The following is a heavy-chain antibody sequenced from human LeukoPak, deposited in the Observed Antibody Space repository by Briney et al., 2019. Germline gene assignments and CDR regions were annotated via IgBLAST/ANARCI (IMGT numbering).Heavy chain of an antibody. CDR3: ARDLDIVVVTAIPGYYFDY. CDR1: GYTFTGYY. CDR2: INPNSGGT. D-gene: IGHD2-21*02. J-gene: IGHJ4*02. V-gene: IGHV1-2*02. Sequence: ASVKVSCKASGYTFTGYYMHWVRQAPGQGREWMGWINPNSGGTNYAQKFQGRVTMTRDTSISTAYMELSRLRSDDTAVYYCARDLDIVVVTAIPGYYFDYWGQGTLVTVSS.